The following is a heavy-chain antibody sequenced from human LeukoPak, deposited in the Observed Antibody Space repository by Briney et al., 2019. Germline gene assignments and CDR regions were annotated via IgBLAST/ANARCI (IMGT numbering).Heavy chain of an antibody. CDR3: ARDYSGSYNSYYYYYYYMDV. CDR1: GFTFSSYA. D-gene: IGHD1-26*01. Sequence: GGSLRLSCAASGFTFSSYAMSWVRQAPGKGLEWVSAISGSGGSTYYADSVKGRFTISRDNAKNSLYLQMNSLRAEDTAVYYCARDYSGSYNSYYYYYYYMDVWGKGTTVTISS. V-gene: IGHV3-23*01. J-gene: IGHJ6*03. CDR2: ISGSGGST.